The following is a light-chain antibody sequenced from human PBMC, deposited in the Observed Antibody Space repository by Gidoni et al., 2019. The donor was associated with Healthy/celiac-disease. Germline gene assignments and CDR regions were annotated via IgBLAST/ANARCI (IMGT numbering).Light chain of an antibody. CDR1: SSNVGNSY. V-gene: IGLV1-51*02. CDR2: ETN. Sequence: QKVTISCSGSSSNVGNSYVSWYQFLPGTAPKLLMYETNKRPSGIPDRFSGSKSGTSATLAITGLQTGDEAAYYCETWDTSLSTGVFGGGTELTVL. J-gene: IGLJ2*01. CDR3: ETWDTSLSTGV.